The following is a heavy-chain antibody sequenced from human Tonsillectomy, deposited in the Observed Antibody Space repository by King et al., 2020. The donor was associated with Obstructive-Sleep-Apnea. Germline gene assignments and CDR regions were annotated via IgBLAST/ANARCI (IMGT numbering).Heavy chain of an antibody. V-gene: IGHV4-39*07. CDR3: AREGGGVGSPSSLDY. CDR2: IYYSGST. Sequence: QLQESGPGLVKPSETLSLTCTVSGGSISSSTYYWGWIRQPPGKGLEWIGSIYYSGSTYYNPSLKSRVTISVDTSKNQFSLKLNSVTAADTAVYYWAREGGGVGSPSSLDYWGQGTLVTVSS. D-gene: IGHD4-23*01. CDR1: GGSISSSTYY. J-gene: IGHJ4*02.